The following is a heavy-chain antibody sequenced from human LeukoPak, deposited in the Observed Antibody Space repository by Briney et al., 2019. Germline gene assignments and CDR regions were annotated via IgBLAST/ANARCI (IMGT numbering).Heavy chain of an antibody. CDR3: ARDRGYDYVWGSYRYDY. CDR1: GGSISSYY. D-gene: IGHD3-16*02. V-gene: IGHV4-59*01. CDR2: IYYSGST. J-gene: IGHJ4*02. Sequence: SETLSLTCTVSGGSISSYYWSWIRQPPGKGLEWIGYIYYSGSTNYNPSLKSRVTISVDTSKNQFSLKLSSVTAADTAVYYCARDRGYDYVWGSYRYDYWGQGTLVTASS.